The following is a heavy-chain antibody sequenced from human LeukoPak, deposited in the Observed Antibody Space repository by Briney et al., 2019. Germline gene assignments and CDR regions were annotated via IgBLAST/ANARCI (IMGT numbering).Heavy chain of an antibody. J-gene: IGHJ4*02. CDR2: IYYSGST. CDR3: ARGEKTTVTTFDF. Sequence: SETLSLTCIVSRGSISSRNYYWGWIRQPPGKGLEWIGSIYYSGSTYYNPSLKSRVTISVDTSKRQVSLKLNSVTAADSAVYYCARGEKTTVTTFDFWGQGTLVTVSS. V-gene: IGHV4-39*07. D-gene: IGHD4-11*01. CDR1: RGSISSRNYY.